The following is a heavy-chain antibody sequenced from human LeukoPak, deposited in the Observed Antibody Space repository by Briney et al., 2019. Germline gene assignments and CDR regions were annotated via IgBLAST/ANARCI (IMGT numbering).Heavy chain of an antibody. CDR1: GFTFSSYG. CDR2: IRYDGSNK. V-gene: IGHV3-30*02. CDR3: AKDGNSGYDFYFFDY. J-gene: IGHJ4*02. D-gene: IGHD5-12*01. Sequence: GGSLRLSCAASGFTFSSYGMHWVRQAPGKGLEWAAFIRYDGSNKYYADSVKGRFTISRDNSKNTLYLQMNSLRAEDTAVYYCAKDGNSGYDFYFFDYWGQGTLVTVSS.